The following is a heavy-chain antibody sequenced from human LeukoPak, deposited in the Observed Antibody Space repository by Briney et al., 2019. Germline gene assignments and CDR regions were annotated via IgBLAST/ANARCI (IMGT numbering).Heavy chain of an antibody. CDR1: GFTFSNYA. J-gene: IGHJ3*02. Sequence: GGSLRLSCAASGFTFSNYAMTWVRQAPGKGLEWVSILSGSGGATYYADSVKGRFTISRDNSKNTLYLQMNSLRAEDTAVYYCAKELGYCSSTSCNDAFDIWGQGTMVTVSS. D-gene: IGHD2-2*01. V-gene: IGHV3-23*01. CDR3: AKELGYCSSTSCNDAFDI. CDR2: LSGSGGAT.